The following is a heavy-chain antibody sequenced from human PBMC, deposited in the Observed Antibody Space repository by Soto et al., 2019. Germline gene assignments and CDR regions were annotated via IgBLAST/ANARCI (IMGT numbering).Heavy chain of an antibody. Sequence: TLSLTCAVYGGSFRGYYWSWIRQPPGKGLEWIGEINHSGSTNYNPSLKSRVTISVDTSKNQFSLKLSSVTAADTAVYYCARVRVLRYFDWLWDYWGQGTLVTVSS. CDR2: INHSGST. CDR3: ARVRVLRYFDWLWDY. CDR1: GGSFRGYY. D-gene: IGHD3-9*01. V-gene: IGHV4-34*01. J-gene: IGHJ4*02.